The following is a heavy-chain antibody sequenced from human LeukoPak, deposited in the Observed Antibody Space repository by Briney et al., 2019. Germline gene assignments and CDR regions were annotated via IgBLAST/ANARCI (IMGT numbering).Heavy chain of an antibody. Sequence: PGRSLRLSCAASGFSFSNFAIHWVRQAPGKGLEWLAVISQDGGTKHYADSVKGRFTISRDNSNYSLSLQMNSLSAEDTAVYYCARARGRWHLLPLDFWGQGTLVTVSS. CDR3: ARARGRWHLLPLDF. CDR2: ISQDGGTK. D-gene: IGHD1-26*01. J-gene: IGHJ4*02. V-gene: IGHV3-30*04. CDR1: GFSFSNFA.